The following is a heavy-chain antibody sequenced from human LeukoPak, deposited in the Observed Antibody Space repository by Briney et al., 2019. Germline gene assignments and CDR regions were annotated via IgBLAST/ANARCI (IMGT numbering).Heavy chain of an antibody. CDR2: INHSGST. Sequence: SETLSLTCAVYGGSFSGYYWSWIRQPPGKGLEWIGEINHSGSTNYNPSLKSRVSISVDTSKKQFSLKLSSVTAADTAVYYCARGTPPPTYYYDSSGYYYFDYWGQGTLVTVSS. D-gene: IGHD3-22*01. CDR1: GGSFSGYY. CDR3: ARGTPPPTYYYDSSGYYYFDY. J-gene: IGHJ4*02. V-gene: IGHV4-34*01.